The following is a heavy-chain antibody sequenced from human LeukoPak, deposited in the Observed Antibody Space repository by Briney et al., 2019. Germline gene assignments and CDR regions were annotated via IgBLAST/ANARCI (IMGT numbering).Heavy chain of an antibody. V-gene: IGHV3-33*01. CDR3: TRDRGVRGDIITDYFDQ. Sequence: GRSLRLSCATSGFSLSHYGMHWVRQAQGKGLVWVAVTWNGKNDKYYSDSGRGRFSVARDDSTNAVDLQMNRLRAVATEVYYCTRDRGVRGDIITDYFDQWGQGTLVTVSS. CDR2: TWNGKNDK. CDR1: GFSLSHYG. J-gene: IGHJ4*02. D-gene: IGHD3-10*01.